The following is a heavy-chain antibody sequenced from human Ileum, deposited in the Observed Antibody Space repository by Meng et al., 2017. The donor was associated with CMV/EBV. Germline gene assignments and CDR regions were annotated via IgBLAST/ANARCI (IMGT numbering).Heavy chain of an antibody. V-gene: IGHV4-34*01. CDR2: INQRGNT. CDR3: ARSSRSCSGETCYPLDF. D-gene: IGHD2-15*01. CDR1: GGSFSRYH. Sequence: LTCAVYGGSFSRYHWSWVRQSPGKGLEWIGEINQRGNTDYNPSLKSRVIMSMDTSKNQLSLKMTSVTAADTAVYYCARSSRSCSGETCYPLDFWGQGTMVTVSS. J-gene: IGHJ4*02.